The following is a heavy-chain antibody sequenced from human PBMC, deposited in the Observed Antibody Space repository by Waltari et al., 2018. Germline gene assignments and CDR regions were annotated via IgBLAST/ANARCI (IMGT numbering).Heavy chain of an antibody. J-gene: IGHJ5*02. CDR3: ATFGGNSNWFDP. CDR1: GGAFITYA. CDR2: IIPISGTA. D-gene: IGHD1-7*01. Sequence: QVQLVQSGAEVKNPGSTLQVSCKTSGGAFITYAIAWLRQAPGQGLEWMGIIPISGTADYSQKFQGRITITADESTSTAYMELSGLKSDDTAVYYCATFGGNSNWFDPWGQGTLVTVSS. V-gene: IGHV1-69*01.